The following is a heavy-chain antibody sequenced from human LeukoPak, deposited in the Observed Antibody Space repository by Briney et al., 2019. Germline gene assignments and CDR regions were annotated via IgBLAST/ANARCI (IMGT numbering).Heavy chain of an antibody. Sequence: GGSLRLSCAASGFTFSSYSMNWVRQAPGKGLVWVSRINSDGSTTTYADSVKGRFTISRDNAKNTLYLQMNSLRAEDTAVYYCARGRDYGDYFDYWGQGTLVTVSS. CDR3: ARGRDYGDYFDY. CDR2: INSDGSTT. D-gene: IGHD4-17*01. CDR1: GFTFSSYS. J-gene: IGHJ4*02. V-gene: IGHV3-74*03.